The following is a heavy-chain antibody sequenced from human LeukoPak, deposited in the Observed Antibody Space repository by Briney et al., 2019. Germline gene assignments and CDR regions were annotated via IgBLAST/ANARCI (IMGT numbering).Heavy chain of an antibody. CDR2: IYSSTGST. CDR3: ARADDPIFGVVVIDF. Sequence: SETLSLTCTVSGGSISPYYWSWIRQSPGKGPQWIGYIYSSTGSTSYNPSLKSQGTISLYTSKKQFSLNLTSVTAADTAVYYCARADDPIFGVVVIDFWGQGTLVTVSS. CDR1: GGSISPYY. V-gene: IGHV4-59*01. J-gene: IGHJ4*02. D-gene: IGHD3-3*01.